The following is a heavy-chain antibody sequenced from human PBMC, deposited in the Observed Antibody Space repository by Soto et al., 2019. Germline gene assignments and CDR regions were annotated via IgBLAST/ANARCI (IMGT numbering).Heavy chain of an antibody. V-gene: IGHV1-2*02. CDR1: GYTFTDYY. Sequence: ASVKVSCKASGYTFTDYYLHWVRQAPGQGLEWMGWINPNSGSTGPAQKFQGRVTVTRDTSITTAYMELIRVTSDDTAIYWCARDSYLSGYNLYAFDIWGEGTLVTVS. D-gene: IGHD5-12*01. CDR2: INPNSGST. CDR3: ARDSYLSGYNLYAFDI. J-gene: IGHJ3*02.